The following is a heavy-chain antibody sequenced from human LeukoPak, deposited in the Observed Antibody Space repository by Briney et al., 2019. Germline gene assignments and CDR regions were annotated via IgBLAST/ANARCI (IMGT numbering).Heavy chain of an antibody. Sequence: SETLSLTCAVYIDSFSNYHWNWIRQTPAKGMEWIGEVNESGGTNISPSLRSRVILSVDTSKNQFSLKLISVTVADTAIYYCARGQGATVPQVGKNWFDPWGQGTLVTVSS. V-gene: IGHV4-34*01. CDR2: VNESGGT. CDR3: ARGQGATVPQVGKNWFDP. D-gene: IGHD1-26*01. J-gene: IGHJ5*02. CDR1: IDSFSNYH.